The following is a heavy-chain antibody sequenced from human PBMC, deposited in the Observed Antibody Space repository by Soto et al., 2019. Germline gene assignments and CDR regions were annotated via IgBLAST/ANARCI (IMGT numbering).Heavy chain of an antibody. CDR1: GFTFSSYG. CDR2: IWYDGSNK. CDR3: ARVIKQLGYYYYGMDV. J-gene: IGHJ6*02. D-gene: IGHD6-6*01. Sequence: QVQLVESGGGVVQPGRSLRLSCAASGFTFSSYGMHWVRQAPGKGLEWVAVIWYDGSNKYYADSVKDRFTISRDNSKNTLYLQMNSLRAEDTAVYYCARVIKQLGYYYYGMDVWGQGTTVTVSS. V-gene: IGHV3-33*01.